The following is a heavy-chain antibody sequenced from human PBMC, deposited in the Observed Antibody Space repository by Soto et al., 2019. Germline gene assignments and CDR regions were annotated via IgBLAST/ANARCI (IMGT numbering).Heavy chain of an antibody. CDR3: ARLGYFEDSGYSYFDS. D-gene: IGHD3-22*01. CDR1: GFIVSRSY. CDR2: LYSGGSS. Sequence: EVQLVESGGGLVRPGGSLRLSCGVSGFIVSRSYMTWVRQAPGKGLEWVSSLYSGGSSYYSDSVKGRFTISGDNSENTLSLQMNSLRAEDTAVYYCARLGYFEDSGYSYFDSWGHGTLVTVSS. V-gene: IGHV3-53*01. J-gene: IGHJ5*01.